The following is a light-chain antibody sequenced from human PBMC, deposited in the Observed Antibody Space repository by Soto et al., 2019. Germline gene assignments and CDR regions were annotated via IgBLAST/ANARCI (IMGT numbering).Light chain of an antibody. CDR2: GAS. J-gene: IGKJ1*01. CDR1: QDIRTE. V-gene: IGKV1-6*01. Sequence: ALQLTQSPSSLSASVGDRVTITCRASQDIRTELGWYQQKPGKAPNLLIYGASTLQTGVPSRFSGSGSGTDSTLTISSLQPEDFATYYCLQDYDYPRTFGQGTKVEV. CDR3: LQDYDYPRT.